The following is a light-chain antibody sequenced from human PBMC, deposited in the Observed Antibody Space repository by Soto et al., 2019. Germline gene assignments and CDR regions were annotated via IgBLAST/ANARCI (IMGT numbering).Light chain of an antibody. J-gene: IGKJ1*01. V-gene: IGKV3-20*01. CDR2: GAS. CDR3: QQYGSSTWT. Sequence: EVVLAQSPATLSLSRGEGGTLSCRASQNVAEHLAWYQQKPGQPPRLLIYGASSRATGIPDRFSGSGPGTDFTLTISRLEPEDFAVYYCQQYGSSTWTFGQGTKVDIK. CDR1: QNVAEH.